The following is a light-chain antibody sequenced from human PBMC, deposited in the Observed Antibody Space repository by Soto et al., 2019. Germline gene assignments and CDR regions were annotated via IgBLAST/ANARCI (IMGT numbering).Light chain of an antibody. Sequence: QSALTQPASVSGSPGQSITISCTGTSSDVGGYNYVSWYQQHPGNAPKLMIYDVSNRPSGVSNRFSGSKSGNTASLTISGLQDEDEADYYCSSYTSSSPYVFGTGTQLTVL. V-gene: IGLV2-14*01. CDR2: DVS. J-gene: IGLJ1*01. CDR1: SSDVGGYNY. CDR3: SSYTSSSPYV.